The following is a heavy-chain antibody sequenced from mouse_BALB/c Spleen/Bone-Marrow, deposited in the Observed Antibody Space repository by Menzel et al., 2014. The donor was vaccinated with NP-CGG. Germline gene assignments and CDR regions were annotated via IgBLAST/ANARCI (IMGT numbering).Heavy chain of an antibody. CDR1: GYSFTGYF. V-gene: IGHV1-20*02. D-gene: IGHD1-1*01. Sequence: DVQLQESGPELVKPGASVKISCKASGYSFTGYFMNWVMQSHGKSLEWIGRINPYNGDTFYNQKFKDKATLTEDKSSSTAHMELRSLASEDSAVYYCTRVTTNWYFDVWGAGTTVTVSS. CDR2: INPYNGDT. CDR3: TRVTTNWYFDV. J-gene: IGHJ1*01.